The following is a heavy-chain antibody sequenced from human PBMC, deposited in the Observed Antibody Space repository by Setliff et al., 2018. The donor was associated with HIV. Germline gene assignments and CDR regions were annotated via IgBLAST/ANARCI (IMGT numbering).Heavy chain of an antibody. CDR2: IRTKSYGGTA. Sequence: LRLSCKVSGFTFSNHAISWVRQAAGKGLEWVGFIRTKSYGGTADYAASVRGRFIISRDDSKNITYLHMFSVETDDTATYYCARGRALGVWGQGTMVTVSS. CDR1: GFTFSNHA. CDR3: ARGRALGV. D-gene: IGHD3-3*02. V-gene: IGHV3-49*04. J-gene: IGHJ3*01.